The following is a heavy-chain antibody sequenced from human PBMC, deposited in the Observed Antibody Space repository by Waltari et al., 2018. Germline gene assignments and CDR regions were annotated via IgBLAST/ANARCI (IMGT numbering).Heavy chain of an antibody. D-gene: IGHD6-6*01. Sequence: QVQLVESGGGVVPPGRSLRLPCAPDGFDLAKCGMHWVRQAQGKGLEWVAIIWFDGTTTYYADSVKGRFTISRDSSRNTVYLQMKSLRAEDTAVYYCARDDRSIAALQYWGQGTLVTVSS. CDR3: ARDDRSIAALQY. CDR1: GFDLAKCG. V-gene: IGHV3-33*01. CDR2: IWFDGTTT. J-gene: IGHJ4*02.